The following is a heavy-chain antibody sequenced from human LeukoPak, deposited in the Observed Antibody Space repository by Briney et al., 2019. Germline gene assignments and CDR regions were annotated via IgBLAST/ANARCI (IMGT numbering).Heavy chain of an antibody. D-gene: IGHD3-3*01. Sequence: SVKVSCKASGGTYSSYAISWVRQAPGQGLEWMGGIIPIFGTANYAQKFQGRVTITADESTSTAYMELSSLRSEDTAVYYCARGPIFGVVYNWFDPWGQGTLVTVSS. CDR1: GGTYSSYA. CDR3: ARGPIFGVVYNWFDP. CDR2: IIPIFGTA. J-gene: IGHJ5*02. V-gene: IGHV1-69*13.